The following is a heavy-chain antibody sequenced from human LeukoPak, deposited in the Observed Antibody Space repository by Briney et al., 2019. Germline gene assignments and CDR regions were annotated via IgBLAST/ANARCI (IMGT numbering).Heavy chain of an antibody. J-gene: IGHJ1*01. D-gene: IGHD2-15*01. Sequence: PSETLSLTCTVSGASIRSSSNYWGWIRQPPGKGLEWIGSVYHSGSTYYNPSLKSRVTISVDTSKNQFSLKLSSVSAADTAGYYWAKHGGFCRGEGCPDSSNHGGQAPWVT. CDR3: AKHGGFCRGEGCPDSSNH. CDR2: VYHSGST. CDR1: GASIRSSSNY. V-gene: IGHV4-39*01.